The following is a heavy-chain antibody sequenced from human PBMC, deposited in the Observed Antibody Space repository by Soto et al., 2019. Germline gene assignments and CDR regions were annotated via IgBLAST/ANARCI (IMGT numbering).Heavy chain of an antibody. CDR1: GFTFSSYA. J-gene: IGHJ4*02. Sequence: EVQLLESGGGLVQPGGSLRLSCVASGFTFSSYAMSWVRQAPGKGLEWVSRISGTDGSTYYADSVKGRFSISRDNSKNTLFLQMNSLRADDAAVYYCAKGQTGTTQPGFDYWGQGTLVTVSS. D-gene: IGHD1-1*01. V-gene: IGHV3-23*01. CDR3: AKGQTGTTQPGFDY. CDR2: ISGTDGST.